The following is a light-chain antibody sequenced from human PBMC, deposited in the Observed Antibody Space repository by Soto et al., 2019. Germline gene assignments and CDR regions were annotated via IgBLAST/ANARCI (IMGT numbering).Light chain of an antibody. J-gene: IGLJ2*01. CDR3: VLYMGSGIS. V-gene: IGLV8-61*01. Sequence: QTVVTQEPSFSVSPGGTVTLTCGLGSGSVSTSYYPSWYQQTPGQAPRTLIYSTNTRSSGVPDRFSGSILGNKAALTITGAQADDESDYYCVLYMGSGISFGGGTKLTVL. CDR2: STN. CDR1: SGSVSTSYY.